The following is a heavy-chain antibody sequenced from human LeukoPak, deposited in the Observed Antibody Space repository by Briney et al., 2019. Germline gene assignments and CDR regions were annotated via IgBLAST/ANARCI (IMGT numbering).Heavy chain of an antibody. D-gene: IGHD2-2*01. CDR3: ARDAPSREYCTSTGCYPDYFFMDV. CDR1: GFTFSDRY. V-gene: IGHV3-72*01. Sequence: PGGSLRLSCTASGFTFSDRYIDWVRQAPGKGLEWVGRSRNKANSYTTEYAASVRGRFTISRDESKNLLYLQMNSLKTEDTAVYYCARDAPSREYCTSTGCYPDYFFMDVWGKGTTVTVSS. J-gene: IGHJ6*03. CDR2: SRNKANSYTT.